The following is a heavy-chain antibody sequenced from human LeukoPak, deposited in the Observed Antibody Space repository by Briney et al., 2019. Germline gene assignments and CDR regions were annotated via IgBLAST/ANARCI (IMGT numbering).Heavy chain of an antibody. CDR1: GFTFSSYA. D-gene: IGHD1-26*01. CDR3: AKKYSTGLDP. V-gene: IGHV3-23*01. Sequence: GGSLRLSCAASGFTFSSYAMSWVRQAPGGGLEWVSDISVSGSNTYYADSVKGGFTISRDTSKNTLYLHKKTLRVEDTAVFYCAKKYSTGLDPWGQGTLVTVSS. J-gene: IGHJ5*02. CDR2: ISVSGSNT.